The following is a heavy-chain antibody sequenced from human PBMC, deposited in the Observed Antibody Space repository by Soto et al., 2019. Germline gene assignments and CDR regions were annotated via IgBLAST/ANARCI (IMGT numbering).Heavy chain of an antibody. Sequence: ASVKVSCKVSGYSLSDLSIHWVRQAPGKGLEWMGGLDAEDGETIYAQKLQGRGTMTEDTSTDTAYMELSSLTSEDTAMYYCATLPRTIERTPAAIWSFGSWGQGTLGTGSS. D-gene: IGHD2-2*01. CDR2: LDAEDGET. J-gene: IGHJ4*02. CDR1: GYSLSDLS. CDR3: ATLPRTIERTPAAIWSFGS. V-gene: IGHV1-24*01.